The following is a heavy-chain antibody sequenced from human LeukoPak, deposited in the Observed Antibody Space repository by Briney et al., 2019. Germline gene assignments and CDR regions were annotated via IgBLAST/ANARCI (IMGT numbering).Heavy chain of an antibody. Sequence: GGSLRLSCTASGFALSNNYMSWVRQAPGKGLEWVSLIYNAVTYADSVKGRFTISRDDSKNTLNLQMNSLRADDTAVYYCARLRGDTMVEYWGQGTLATVSS. D-gene: IGHD3-10*01. CDR1: GFALSNNY. CDR2: IYNAVT. J-gene: IGHJ4*02. V-gene: IGHV3-53*01. CDR3: ARLRGDTMVEY.